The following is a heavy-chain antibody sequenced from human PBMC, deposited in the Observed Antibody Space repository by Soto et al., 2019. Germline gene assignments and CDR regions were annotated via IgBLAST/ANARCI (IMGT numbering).Heavy chain of an antibody. CDR3: ARGPTHYYFDY. CDR2: IFYGGDT. V-gene: IGHV4-61*05. CDR1: GGSISSRSYY. Sequence: SETLSLTCTVSGGSISSRSYYWGWIRRPPGGGLEWIGYIFYGGDTKYNPSVNSRVTISVDMSKNHFSLQLKSVTAADTAMYYCARGPTHYYFDYWGQGSLVTVSS. J-gene: IGHJ4*02.